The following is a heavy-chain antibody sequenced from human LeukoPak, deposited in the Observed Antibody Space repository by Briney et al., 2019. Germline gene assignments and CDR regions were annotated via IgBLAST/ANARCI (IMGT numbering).Heavy chain of an antibody. V-gene: IGHV3-53*04. CDR2: LYSDGST. CDR1: GITVSSNY. J-gene: IGHJ2*01. Sequence: SGGSLRLSCAASGITVSSNYMSWVRQAPGKGLEWVSFLYSDGSTYYADSVKGRLTISRHNSKNTLYPQMNSLRAEDTAMYYCARANWYFDLWGRGTLVSVSS. CDR3: ARANWYFDL.